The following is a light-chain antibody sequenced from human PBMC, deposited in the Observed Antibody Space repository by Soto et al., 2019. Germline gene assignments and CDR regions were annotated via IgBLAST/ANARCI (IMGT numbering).Light chain of an antibody. V-gene: IGLV2-14*01. CDR3: NSYTRSGTLV. J-gene: IGLJ1*01. CDR2: EVS. Sequence: QYVLTQPASVSGSPGQSITISCTGTSSDVGAYNYVSWYQQHPGEAPKLLMYEVSDRPSGVSTRFSGPMSGNTASLTISGLLADDEADYYCNSYTRSGTLVFGTGTKLTVL. CDR1: SSDVGAYNY.